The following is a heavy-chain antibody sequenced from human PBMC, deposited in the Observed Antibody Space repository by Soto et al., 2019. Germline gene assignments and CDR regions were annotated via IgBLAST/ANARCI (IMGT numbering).Heavy chain of an antibody. D-gene: IGHD6-19*01. CDR3: ARQERQWLVREAFDI. J-gene: IGHJ3*02. Sequence: QLQLQESGPGLVKPSETLSLTCTVSGGSISSSSYYWGWIRQPPGKGLEWIGSIYYSGSTYYNPSLKSRVTISVDTSKNQFSLKLSSVTAADTAVYYCARQERQWLVREAFDIWGQGTMVTVSS. V-gene: IGHV4-39*01. CDR2: IYYSGST. CDR1: GGSISSSSYY.